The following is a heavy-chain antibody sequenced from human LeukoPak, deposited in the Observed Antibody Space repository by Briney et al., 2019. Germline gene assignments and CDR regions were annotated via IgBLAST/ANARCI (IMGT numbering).Heavy chain of an antibody. J-gene: IGHJ3*02. Sequence: SETLSLTCTVSSRSLSRYYWSWIRQPPGKGLEWIGYIYYSGSNNYHPSLKSRVTISVDPSRNQFSLKLNSVTAADPAVYYCARFLSDSSGWNADAFDIWGEGAMVTVSS. CDR1: SRSLSRYY. D-gene: IGHD6-19*01. CDR3: ARFLSDSSGWNADAFDI. CDR2: IYYSGSN. V-gene: IGHV4-59*01.